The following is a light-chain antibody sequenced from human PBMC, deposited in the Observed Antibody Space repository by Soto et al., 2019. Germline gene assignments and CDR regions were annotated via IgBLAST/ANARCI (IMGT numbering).Light chain of an antibody. CDR1: QSVASSY. V-gene: IGKV3-20*01. CDR2: SAS. CDR3: HHFGSLPET. J-gene: IGKJ1*01. Sequence: EVVLTQSPGTLSLSPGERVTLSCRASQSVASSYLAWYQQKPGRAPWLLFYSASSRATGIPDRFSGSGSGTDFTLTISRLEPEDFAVYYCHHFGSLPETFGQGTNVE.